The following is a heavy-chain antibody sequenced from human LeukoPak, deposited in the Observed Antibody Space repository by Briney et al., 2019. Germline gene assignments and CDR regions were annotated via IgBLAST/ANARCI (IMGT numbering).Heavy chain of an antibody. V-gene: IGHV4-31*03. Sequence: SETLSLTCTVSGGSISSGGYYWSWIRQHPGKGLEWIGYIYYSGSTYYNPSLKSRVTISVDTSKNQFSLKLSSVTAADTAVYYYARGPTELVVTAIPGWFDPWGQGTLVTVSS. CDR3: ARGPTELVVTAIPGWFDP. CDR1: GGSISSGGYY. D-gene: IGHD2-21*02. J-gene: IGHJ5*02. CDR2: IYYSGST.